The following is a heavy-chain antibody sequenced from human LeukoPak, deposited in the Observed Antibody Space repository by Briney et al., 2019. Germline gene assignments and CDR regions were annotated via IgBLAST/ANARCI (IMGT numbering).Heavy chain of an antibody. CDR2: FDPEDGET. V-gene: IGHV1-24*01. J-gene: IGHJ4*02. CDR1: GYTLTELS. Sequence: ASVKVSCKVSGYTLTELSMHWVRQAPGKGLEWMGGFDPEDGETIYAQKFQGRVTMAEDTSTDTAYMELSSLRSEDTAVYYCAKRWLGVRYFDYWGQGTLATVSS. CDR3: AKRWLGVRYFDY. D-gene: IGHD6-19*01.